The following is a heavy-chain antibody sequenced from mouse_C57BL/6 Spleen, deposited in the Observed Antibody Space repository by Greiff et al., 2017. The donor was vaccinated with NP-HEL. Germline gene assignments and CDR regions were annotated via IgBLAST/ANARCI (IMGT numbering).Heavy chain of an antibody. J-gene: IGHJ2*01. CDR1: GYTFTDYE. D-gene: IGHD4-1*01. Sequence: VQLQESGAELVRPGASVTLSCKASGYTFTDYEMHWVKQTPVHGLEWIGAIDPETGGTAYNQKFKGKAILTADKSSSTAYMELRSLTSEDSAVYYCTRFWGYFDDWGQGTTLTVSS. V-gene: IGHV1-15*01. CDR2: IDPETGGT. CDR3: TRFWGYFDD.